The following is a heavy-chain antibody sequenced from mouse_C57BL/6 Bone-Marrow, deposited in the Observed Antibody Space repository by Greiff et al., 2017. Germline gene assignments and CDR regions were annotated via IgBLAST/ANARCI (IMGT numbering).Heavy chain of an antibody. J-gene: IGHJ3*01. CDR2: ISSGGSYT. CDR1: GFTFSSYG. CDR3: ARQLLFAY. Sequence: EVHLVESGGVLVKPGGSLKLSCAASGFTFSSYGMSWVRQTPDKRLEWVATISSGGSYTYYPDSVKGRFTISRDNAKNTLYLQMSSLKSEDTAMYYCARQLLFAYWGQGTLVTVSA. V-gene: IGHV5-6*01.